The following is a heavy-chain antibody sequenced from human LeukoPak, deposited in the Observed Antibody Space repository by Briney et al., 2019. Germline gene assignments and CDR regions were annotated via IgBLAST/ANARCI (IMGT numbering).Heavy chain of an antibody. Sequence: GASVRVSCKASGGTFSSYAISWVRQAPGQGLEWMGGIIPIFGTANYAQKFQGRVTITTDESTSTAYMELSSLRSEDTAVYYCARGLYGDYGRVNPVAYYYMDVWGKGTTVTVSS. V-gene: IGHV1-69*05. J-gene: IGHJ6*03. CDR2: IIPIFGTA. D-gene: IGHD4-17*01. CDR3: ARGLYGDYGRVNPVAYYYMDV. CDR1: GGTFSSYA.